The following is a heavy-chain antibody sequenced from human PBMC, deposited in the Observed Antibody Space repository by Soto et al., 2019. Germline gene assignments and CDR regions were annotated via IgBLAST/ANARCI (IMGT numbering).Heavy chain of an antibody. CDR1: GGTFGSYA. CDR2: IIPIPGTA. CDR3: ARSQGSSTSLEIYYYYYYGMDV. D-gene: IGHD2-2*01. Sequence: QVQLVQSGAEVKKPGSSVKVSCKASGGTFGSYAISWVRQAPGQGLEWMGGIIPIPGTANYAQNVQGRVTIAADESTSTAYMELSSLRSEDTAVYYCARSQGSSTSLEIYYYYYYGMDVWGQGTTVTVSS. V-gene: IGHV1-69*01. J-gene: IGHJ6*02.